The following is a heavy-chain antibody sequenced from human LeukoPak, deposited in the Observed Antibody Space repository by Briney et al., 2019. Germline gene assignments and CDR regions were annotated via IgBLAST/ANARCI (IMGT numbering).Heavy chain of an antibody. CDR3: AREDSSGYWYFDL. CDR1: GGSISSYY. J-gene: IGHJ2*01. D-gene: IGHD3-22*01. Sequence: SETLSLTCTVSGGSISSYYWSWIRQPPGKGLEWIGYIYYSGSTNYNPSLKSRVTISVDTSKNQFPLKLSSVTAADTAVYYCAREDSSGYWYFDLWGRGTLVTVSS. CDR2: IYYSGST. V-gene: IGHV4-59*01.